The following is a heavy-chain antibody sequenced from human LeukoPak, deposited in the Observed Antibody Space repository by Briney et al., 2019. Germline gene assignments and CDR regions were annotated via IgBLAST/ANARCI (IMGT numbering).Heavy chain of an antibody. CDR2: TYYRSKWYN. Sequence: SQTLSLTCAISGDSVSSNSAAWNWIRRSPSRGLEWLGRTYYRSKWYNDYAVSVKSRITINPDTSKNQFSLQLKSVTPEDTAVYYCARSPLRTVTTIGWYFDLWGRGTLVTVSS. V-gene: IGHV6-1*01. CDR1: GDSVSSNSAA. CDR3: ARSPLRTVTTIGWYFDL. D-gene: IGHD4-17*01. J-gene: IGHJ2*01.